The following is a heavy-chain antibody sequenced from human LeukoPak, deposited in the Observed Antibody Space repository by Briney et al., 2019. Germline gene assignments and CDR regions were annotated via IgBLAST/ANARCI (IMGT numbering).Heavy chain of an antibody. CDR3: ARAGGSGSYDY. CDR1: GFSISSGYY. D-gene: IGHD3-10*01. Sequence: PSGTLSLSCAVSGFSISSGYYWGWLRDPPEKRLEWVERIYDRGSTYYTPSLKSRVTISRDTAKNQLSLKLSSVSAADTDMYYCARAGGSGSYDYWGQGTLVTVSS. CDR2: IYDRGST. J-gene: IGHJ4*02. V-gene: IGHV4-38-2*01.